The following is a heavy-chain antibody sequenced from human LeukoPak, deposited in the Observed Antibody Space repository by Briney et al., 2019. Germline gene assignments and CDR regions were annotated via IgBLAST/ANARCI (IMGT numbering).Heavy chain of an antibody. CDR2: MDPNSGNT. D-gene: IGHD1-26*01. V-gene: IGHV1-8*03. CDR3: ARGSMGATNYYYYMDV. CDR1: GYTFTSYD. Sequence: ASVKVSCKASGYTFTSYDINWVRQATGQGLEWMGWMDPNSGNTGYAQKFQGRVTITRNTSISTAYMELSSLRSEDTAVYYCARGSMGATNYYYYMDVWGKGTTVTVSS. J-gene: IGHJ6*03.